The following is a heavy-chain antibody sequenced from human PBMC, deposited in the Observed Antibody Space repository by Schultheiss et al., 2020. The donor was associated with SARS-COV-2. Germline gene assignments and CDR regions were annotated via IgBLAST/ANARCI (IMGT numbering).Heavy chain of an antibody. CDR2: IIPIFGTA. J-gene: IGHJ5*02. V-gene: IGHV1-69*13. D-gene: IGHD2-2*01. Sequence: SVKVSCKASGYTFTSYGISWVRQAPGQGLEWMGGIIPIFGTANYAQKFQGRVTITADESTSTAYMELSSLRSEDTAVYYCARADIVVVPAATQEESWFDPWGQGTLVTVSS. CDR3: ARADIVVVPAATQEESWFDP. CDR1: GYTFTSYG.